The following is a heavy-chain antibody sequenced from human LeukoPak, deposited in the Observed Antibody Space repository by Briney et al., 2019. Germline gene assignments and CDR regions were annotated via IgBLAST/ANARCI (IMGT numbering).Heavy chain of an antibody. Sequence: SETLSLTCTVSGGSISSYYWSWIRQPPGKGLEWIGYIYDSGSTNYNPSLKSRVTISQDTSKKQFSLKLTSVTATDTAVFYCARHYYGSGSSPMDVWGQGTTVTVSS. CDR2: IYDSGST. J-gene: IGHJ6*02. D-gene: IGHD3-10*01. V-gene: IGHV4-59*08. CDR3: ARHYYGSGSSPMDV. CDR1: GGSISSYY.